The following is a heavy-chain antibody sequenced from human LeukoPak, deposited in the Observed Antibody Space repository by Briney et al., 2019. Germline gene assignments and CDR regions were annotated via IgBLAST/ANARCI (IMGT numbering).Heavy chain of an antibody. V-gene: IGHV3-9*01. CDR1: GFNFVDYA. CDR3: ARGLTGEGFDY. CDR2: ISYNSGTI. Sequence: GGSLRLSCAASGFNFVDYAMHWVRQVPGKGLEWVSGISYNSGTIVYADSVKGRFTISRDNSKNTLYLQMNSLRAEDTAVYYCARGLTGEGFDYWGQGTLVTVSS. J-gene: IGHJ4*02. D-gene: IGHD7-27*01.